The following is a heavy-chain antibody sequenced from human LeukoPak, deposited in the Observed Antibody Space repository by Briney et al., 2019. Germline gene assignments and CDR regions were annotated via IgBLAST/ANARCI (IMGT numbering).Heavy chain of an antibody. V-gene: IGHV3-30-3*01. CDR3: ARHYGSGYGMDV. J-gene: IGHJ6*02. CDR2: ISYDGSNK. Sequence: PGGSLRLSCAASGFTFSSYAMHWVRQAPGKGLEWVAVISYDGSNKYYADSVKGRFTISRDNSKNTLYLQMNSLRAEDTAVYYCARHYGSGYGMDVWGQGTTVTVSS. D-gene: IGHD3-10*01. CDR1: GFTFSSYA.